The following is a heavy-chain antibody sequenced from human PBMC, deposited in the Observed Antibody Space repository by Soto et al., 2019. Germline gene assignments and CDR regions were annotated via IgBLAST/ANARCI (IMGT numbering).Heavy chain of an antibody. CDR3: ARAVKRYFDY. J-gene: IGHJ4*02. Sequence: QVQLVQSGAEVKKPGSSVKVSCNVSGGTFNTFAISWVRQAPGQGLEWMGGIIPILGPAFYAQKFQGRVTITADKSTNAAYLELSSLRSEDTAVYYCARAVKRYFDYWGQGTLVTVSS. V-gene: IGHV1-69*06. CDR1: GGTFNTFA. CDR2: IIPILGPA.